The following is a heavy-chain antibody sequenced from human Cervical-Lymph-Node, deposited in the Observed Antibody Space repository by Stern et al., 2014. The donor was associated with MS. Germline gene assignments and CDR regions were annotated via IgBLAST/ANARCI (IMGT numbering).Heavy chain of an antibody. D-gene: IGHD3-16*01. J-gene: IGHJ4*02. CDR1: GYTFTNYY. CDR3: TRAVGGVGRE. V-gene: IGHV1-46*01. CDR2: INLNGSVT. Sequence: QVQLVQSGPEVKKPGASVMVSCKTSGYTFTNYYIHWVRQAPGQGLQWMGIINLNGSVTASAQKFQGILTMTRDTSTTTVYMRLITLTSEDTAMYYCTRAVGGVGREWGQGTLVFVSS.